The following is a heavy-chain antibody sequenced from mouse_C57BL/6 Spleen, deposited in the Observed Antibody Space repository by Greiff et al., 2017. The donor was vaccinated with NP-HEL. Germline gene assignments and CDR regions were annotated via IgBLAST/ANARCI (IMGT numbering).Heavy chain of an antibody. J-gene: IGHJ4*01. CDR3: VRDGYYDWSYYAMDY. CDR1: GYTFTSYT. Sequence: QVQLQHSGAELARPGASVKMSCKASGYTFTSYTMHWVKQRPGQGLEWIGYINPSSGYTKYNQKFKDKATLTADKSSSTAYMQLSSLTSEDSAVYYGVRDGYYDWSYYAMDYWGQGTSVTVSS. CDR2: INPSSGYT. D-gene: IGHD2-3*01. V-gene: IGHV1-4*01.